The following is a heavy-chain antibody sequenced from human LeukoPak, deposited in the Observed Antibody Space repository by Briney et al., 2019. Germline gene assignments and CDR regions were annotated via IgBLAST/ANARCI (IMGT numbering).Heavy chain of an antibody. CDR3: AKWKYSNSGIDDY. Sequence: GGSLRLSCAASGFTFSSSAMSWVRQAPGKGLEWVSAISNNGGYTYYADSVKGRFTISRDNSKNMLYLQMNSLRAEDTAVYYCAKWKYSNSGIDDYWGQGTLVTVSS. J-gene: IGHJ4*02. D-gene: IGHD6-6*01. CDR1: GFTFSSSA. V-gene: IGHV3-23*01. CDR2: ISNNGGYT.